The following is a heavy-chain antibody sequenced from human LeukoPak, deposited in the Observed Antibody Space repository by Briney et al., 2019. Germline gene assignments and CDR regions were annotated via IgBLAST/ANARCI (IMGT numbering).Heavy chain of an antibody. CDR2: INPNSGGT. CDR1: GYTFTSYD. J-gene: IGHJ4*02. Sequence: ASVKVSCKASGYTFTSYDINWVRQAPGQGLEWMGWINPNSGGTNYAQKFQGRVTMTRDTSISTAYMELSRLRSDDTAVYYCARDDSIVVTPDYWGQGTLVTVSS. D-gene: IGHD3-22*01. V-gene: IGHV1-2*02. CDR3: ARDDSIVVTPDY.